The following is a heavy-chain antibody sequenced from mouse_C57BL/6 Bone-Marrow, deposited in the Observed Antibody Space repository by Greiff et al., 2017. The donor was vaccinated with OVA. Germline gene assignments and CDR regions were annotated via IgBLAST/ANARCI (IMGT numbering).Heavy chain of an antibody. Sequence: QVQLKQPGAELVKPGASVKLSCKASGYTFTSYWMHWVKQRPGQGLEWIGMIHPNSGSTNYNEKFKSKATLTVDKSSSTAYMQLSSLTSEDSAVYYCAREGLPRTHAMDYWGQGTSVTVSS. CDR2: IHPNSGST. CDR1: GYTFTSYW. V-gene: IGHV1-64*01. J-gene: IGHJ4*01. CDR3: AREGLPRTHAMDY.